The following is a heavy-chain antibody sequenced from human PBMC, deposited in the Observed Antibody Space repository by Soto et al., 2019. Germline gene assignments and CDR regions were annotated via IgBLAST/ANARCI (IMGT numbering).Heavy chain of an antibody. CDR1: GVSINSGTDY. CDR3: VREETDGTAGLDV. Sequence: HVQLQESGPGLVKPSQTLTLTCTVSGVSINSGTDYWTCIRQHPGKGLEWNGYIHHTVSSSFNPSLESRLFLSVDTSMNQFSLKLSSVPAADTAVYYWVREETDGTAGLDVWGEGTTGTVSS. CDR2: IHHTVSS. V-gene: IGHV4-31*03. J-gene: IGHJ6*04.